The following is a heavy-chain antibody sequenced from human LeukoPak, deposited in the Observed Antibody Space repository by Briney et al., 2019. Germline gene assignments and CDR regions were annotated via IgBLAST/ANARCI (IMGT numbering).Heavy chain of an antibody. D-gene: IGHD2-2*01. CDR2: VYTSGST. Sequence: SETLSLTCTVSGGPISSYYWSWIRQPAGKGLEWIGRVYTSGSTNYNPSLKSRVTMSVDTSKNQFSLKLSSVTAADTAVYYCAREAMPPGREKNKYYYYYGMDVWGQGTTVTVSS. CDR3: AREAMPPGREKNKYYYYYGMDV. CDR1: GGPISSYY. J-gene: IGHJ6*02. V-gene: IGHV4-4*07.